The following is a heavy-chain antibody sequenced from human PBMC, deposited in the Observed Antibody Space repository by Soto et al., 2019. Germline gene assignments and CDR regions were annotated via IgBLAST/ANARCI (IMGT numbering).Heavy chain of an antibody. D-gene: IGHD1-1*01. CDR3: ARDLDGMYYFDY. J-gene: IGHJ4*02. Sequence: TLSLTCTVSGGSISSGDYYWSWIRQPPGKGLEWIGYIYYSGSTYYNPSLKSRVTISVDTSKNQFSLKLSSVTAADTAVYYCARDLDGMYYFDYWGQGTLVTVSS. CDR1: GGSISSGDYY. CDR2: IYYSGST. V-gene: IGHV4-30-4*01.